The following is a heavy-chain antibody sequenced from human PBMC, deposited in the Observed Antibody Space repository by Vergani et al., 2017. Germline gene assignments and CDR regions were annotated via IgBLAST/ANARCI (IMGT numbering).Heavy chain of an antibody. V-gene: IGHV1-2*02. CDR3: ARDMLYYDYVWGSYRPPDYYSDY. Sequence: QVQLVQSGAEVKKPGASVKVSCKASGYTFTGYYMHWVRQAPGQGLEWMGWINPNSGGTNYAQKFQGRVTMTRDTSISTAYMELSRLRSDDTAVYYWARDMLYYDYVWGSYRPPDYYSDYWGQGTLVTVSS. D-gene: IGHD3-16*02. CDR2: INPNSGGT. J-gene: IGHJ4*02. CDR1: GYTFTGYY.